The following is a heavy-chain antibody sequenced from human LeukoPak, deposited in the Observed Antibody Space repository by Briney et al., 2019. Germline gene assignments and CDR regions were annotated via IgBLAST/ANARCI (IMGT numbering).Heavy chain of an antibody. D-gene: IGHD3-10*01. CDR2: IDPASGTT. CDR3: ARVGAPGGLRPYHYYY. J-gene: IGHJ4*02. V-gene: IGHV1-2*02. Sequence: ASVKVSCKAAGYIFADYWVDWVRQAPGRGLECMGGIDPASGTTNEPQKFKGRITVTRDTPASTVYMDLTGLTTDDTAVYYCARVGAPGGLRPYHYYYWGQGTLVTVSS. CDR1: GYIFADYW.